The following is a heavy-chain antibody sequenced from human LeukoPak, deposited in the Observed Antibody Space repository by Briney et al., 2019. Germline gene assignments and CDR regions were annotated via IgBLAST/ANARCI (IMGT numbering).Heavy chain of an antibody. V-gene: IGHV3-74*01. J-gene: IGHJ4*02. Sequence: GGSLRLSCAASGVTFINYWMHWVRQAPGKGLVWVSRINGVGTTISYADSVKGRLTISRDNAKNTLYPQMNSLRAEDTAVYYCAKEAAGADFDYWGQGTLVTVSP. CDR1: GVTFINYW. D-gene: IGHD6-13*01. CDR2: INGVGTTI. CDR3: AKEAAGADFDY.